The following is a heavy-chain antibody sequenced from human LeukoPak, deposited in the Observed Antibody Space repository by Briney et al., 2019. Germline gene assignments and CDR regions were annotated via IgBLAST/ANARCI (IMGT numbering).Heavy chain of an antibody. CDR2: IYASGNT. J-gene: IGHJ4*02. D-gene: IGHD4-17*01. V-gene: IGHV4-59*01. CDR3: GRRYGDSY. CDR1: GVSLSNEF. Sequence: SETLSLTCNVSGVSLSNEFWSWNRQAPGKGLEWIGSIYASGNTNYNPSLKSRVTISVDTSKNQLSLKLTSVTTADTAVYYRGRRYGDSYWGPGILVTVSS.